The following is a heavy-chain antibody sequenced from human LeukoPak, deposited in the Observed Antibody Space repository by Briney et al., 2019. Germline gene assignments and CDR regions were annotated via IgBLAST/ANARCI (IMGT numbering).Heavy chain of an antibody. CDR3: ARKGRGYYDSSGSDAFDI. CDR1: GFTFSSYS. CDR2: ISSSSSYI. Sequence: GGSLRLSCAASGFTFSSYSMNWVRQAPGKGLEWVSSISSSSSYIYYADSVKGRFTISRDNAKNSLYLQMNSLRAEDTAVYYCARKGRGYYDSSGSDAFDIWGQGTMVTVSS. V-gene: IGHV3-21*01. D-gene: IGHD3-22*01. J-gene: IGHJ3*02.